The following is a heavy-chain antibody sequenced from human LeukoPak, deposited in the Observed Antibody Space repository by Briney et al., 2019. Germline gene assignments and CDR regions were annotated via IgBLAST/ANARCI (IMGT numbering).Heavy chain of an antibody. Sequence: SETLSLTCTVSGGSISSYYWSWIRQPPGKGLEWIGYIYYSGSTNYNSSLKSRVTISVDTSKNQFSLKLSSVTAADTAVYYCARDERDGGDTAMLGANNWFDPWGQGTLVTVSS. D-gene: IGHD5-18*01. CDR3: ARDERDGGDTAMLGANNWFDP. V-gene: IGHV4-59*01. CDR1: GGSISSYY. CDR2: IYYSGST. J-gene: IGHJ5*02.